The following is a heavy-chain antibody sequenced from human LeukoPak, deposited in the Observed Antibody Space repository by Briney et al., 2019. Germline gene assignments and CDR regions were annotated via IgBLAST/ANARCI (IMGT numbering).Heavy chain of an antibody. CDR2: IWHSGIT. J-gene: IGHJ6*04. D-gene: IGHD3-10*01. V-gene: IGHV4-4*02. Sequence: PSGTLSLTCAVSGGSISSSNWWSWVRQPPGKGLEWIGEIWHSGITNFNPSLKSRLTMSVDKSKNQFSLKLSSVTAADTAVYYCATGLWFGKYLDVWGKGTTVTISS. CDR1: GGSISSSNW. CDR3: ATGLWFGKYLDV.